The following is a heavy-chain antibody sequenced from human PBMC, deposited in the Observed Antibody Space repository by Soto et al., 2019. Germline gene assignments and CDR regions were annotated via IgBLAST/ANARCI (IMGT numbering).Heavy chain of an antibody. CDR2: IYPDDSDI. D-gene: IGHD6-6*01. J-gene: IGHJ4*02. CDR1: GYRFSTYW. Sequence: EVELVQSGTEVQKPGESLKISCRGSGYRFSTYWIGWVRQMPGTGLEWMGIIYPDDSDIRYNPSFRGQVTISADKSISTAYLQWSSLRASDSAMYYCVRRQYSDSCPDYWGQGTLVTVSS. CDR3: VRRQYSDSCPDY. V-gene: IGHV5-51*03.